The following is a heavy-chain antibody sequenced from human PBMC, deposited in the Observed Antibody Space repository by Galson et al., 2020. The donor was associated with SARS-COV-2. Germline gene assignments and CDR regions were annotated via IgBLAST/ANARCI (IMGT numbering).Heavy chain of an antibody. Sequence: GESLKNYCKASGYIFTSYWISWVRQMPGKGLEWMGIIYPGDSDTRYSPSFQGQATISADKSISTAYLQWSSLKASDTAMYYCARQVWTDYYRGFDQWGQGTLVTVSS. V-gene: IGHV5-51*01. CDR2: IYPGDSDT. J-gene: IGHJ4*02. CDR1: GYIFTSYW. D-gene: IGHD3-3*01. CDR3: ARQVWTDYYRGFDQ.